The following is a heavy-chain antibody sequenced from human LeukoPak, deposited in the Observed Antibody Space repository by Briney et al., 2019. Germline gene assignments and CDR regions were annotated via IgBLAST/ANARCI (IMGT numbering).Heavy chain of an antibody. V-gene: IGHV3-66*01. CDR1: GFSVTDNY. Sequence: PGGSLRLSCTASGFSVTDNYMSWVRQAPGKGPERVSVIYSGGSTYYADSVKGRFTISRDNSKNTVDLQMNSLRAEDTAVYYCARAVTAVAGTALTVLYWGQGTLVTVSS. D-gene: IGHD6-19*01. CDR3: ARAVTAVAGTALTVLY. J-gene: IGHJ4*02. CDR2: IYSGGST.